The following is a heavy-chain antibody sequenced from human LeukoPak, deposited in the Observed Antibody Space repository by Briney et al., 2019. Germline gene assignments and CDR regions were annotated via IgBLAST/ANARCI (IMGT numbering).Heavy chain of an antibody. V-gene: IGHV3-21*01. Sequence: PGGSLRLPCAASGFTFSRYTMNWVRQAPGKGLEWVSSISSSSSYIYYADSVKGRFTISRDNAKNSLYLQMNSLRAEDTAVYYCARSTAYYYDSSGYYPFDDWGQGTPVTVSS. J-gene: IGHJ4*02. D-gene: IGHD3-22*01. CDR2: ISSSSSYI. CDR3: ARSTAYYYDSSGYYPFDD. CDR1: GFTFSRYT.